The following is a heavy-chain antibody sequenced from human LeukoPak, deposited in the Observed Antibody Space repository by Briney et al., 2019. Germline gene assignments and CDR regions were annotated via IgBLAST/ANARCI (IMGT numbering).Heavy chain of an antibody. J-gene: IGHJ4*02. Sequence: GGSLRLSCAAYGFTFSSYSMNWVRQAPGKRLEWVSSISSSSSYIYYADSVKGRFTISRDNAKNSLYLQMNSLRAEDTAVYYCARDFKMATRSDSDYWGEGTLVTVSS. V-gene: IGHV3-21*01. D-gene: IGHD5-24*01. CDR1: GFTFSSYS. CDR3: ARDFKMATRSDSDY. CDR2: ISSSSSYI.